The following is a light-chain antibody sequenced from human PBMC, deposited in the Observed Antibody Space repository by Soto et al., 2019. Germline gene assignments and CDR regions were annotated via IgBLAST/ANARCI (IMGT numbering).Light chain of an antibody. J-gene: IGKJ2*01. CDR2: DAS. CDR1: QSVFIC. CDR3: HNYQLYPSI. V-gene: IGKV1-5*01. Sequence: DIQLTQSPSIVSASLGDRVTISCRASQSVFICLAWYQQKRGKAPKLLIYDASALETGVPPRFSGSGFGTNFTLIINGLQSEDFAIYYCHNYQLYPSIFGQGTGLEIK.